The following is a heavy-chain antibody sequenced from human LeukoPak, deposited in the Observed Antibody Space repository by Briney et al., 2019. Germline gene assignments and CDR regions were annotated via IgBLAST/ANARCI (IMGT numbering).Heavy chain of an antibody. V-gene: IGHV3-74*01. J-gene: IGHJ3*01. CDR1: GFTFSPYW. CDR3: ARGGFDHAFDV. D-gene: IGHD3-9*01. Sequence: PGGSLRLSCAASGFTFSPYWMHWVRQGPGKGLVWVARIDSDGSSTIYADSAKGRLTISRDNARNTLYLQIDSLRAEDTAVYYCARGGFDHAFDVWGQGTMVTVSS. CDR2: IDSDGSST.